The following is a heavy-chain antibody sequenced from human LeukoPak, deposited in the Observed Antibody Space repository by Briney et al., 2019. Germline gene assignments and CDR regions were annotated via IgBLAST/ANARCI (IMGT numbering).Heavy chain of an antibody. V-gene: IGHV4-59*01. CDR2: IYYSGST. D-gene: IGHD3-3*01. J-gene: IGHJ5*02. Sequence: SETLSLTCTVSGGSISSYYWSWIRQPPGKGLEWIGYIYYSGSTNYNPSLKSRVTISVDTSKNQFSLKLSSVTAADTAVYYCASSSYDFWSGYMFDPWGQGTLVTVSS. CDR1: GGSISSYY. CDR3: ASSSYDFWSGYMFDP.